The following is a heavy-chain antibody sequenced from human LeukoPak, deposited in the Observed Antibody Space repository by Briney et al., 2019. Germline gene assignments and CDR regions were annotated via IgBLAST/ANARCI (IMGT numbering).Heavy chain of an antibody. J-gene: IGHJ4*02. CDR1: GFIVSHNY. D-gene: IGHD2-2*01. Sequence: GGSLRLSCAASGFIVSHNYMTWVRQAPGKGLEWISVIYIDGTTYYADSVKGRFTISRDQANNTLYLQMNTLRDEDTAVYYCTSRVVVPAAISDYWGQGTLVTVSS. CDR2: IYIDGTT. CDR3: TSRVVVPAAISDY. V-gene: IGHV3-53*01.